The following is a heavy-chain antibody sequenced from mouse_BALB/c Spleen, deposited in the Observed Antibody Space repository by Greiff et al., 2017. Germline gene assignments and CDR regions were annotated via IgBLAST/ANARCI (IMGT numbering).Heavy chain of an antibody. V-gene: IGHV5-17*02. CDR3: ARGGGIYYDYVDY. CDR2: ISSGSSTI. J-gene: IGHJ2*01. Sequence: EVQLQESGGGLVQPGGSRKLSCAASGFTFSSFGMHWVRQAPEKGLEWVAYISSGSSTIYYADTVKGRFTISRDNPKNTLFLQMTSLRSEDTAMYYCARGGGIYYDYVDYWGQGTTLTVSS. CDR1: GFTFSSFG. D-gene: IGHD2-4*01.